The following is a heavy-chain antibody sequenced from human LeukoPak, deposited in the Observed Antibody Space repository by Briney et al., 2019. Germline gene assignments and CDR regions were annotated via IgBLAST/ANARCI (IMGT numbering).Heavy chain of an antibody. CDR3: ARGAFSRGGYFDY. V-gene: IGHV4-61*02. CDR2: IYTSGST. Sequence: NPSETLSLTCTVSGGSSSSGTYYWSRIRQPAGKGLEWIGRIYTSGSTNYNPSLRSRVTISVDTSKNQFSLKLSSVTAADTAVYYCARGAFSRGGYFDYWGQGTLVTVSS. J-gene: IGHJ4*02. CDR1: GGSSSSGTYY. D-gene: IGHD3-3*02.